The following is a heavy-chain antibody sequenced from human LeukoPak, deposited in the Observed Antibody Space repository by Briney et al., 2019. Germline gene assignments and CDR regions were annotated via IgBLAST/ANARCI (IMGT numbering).Heavy chain of an antibody. CDR1: GYTFTSYG. CDR3: ARDLRYFDWATMRYFDY. CDR2: ISAYNGNT. D-gene: IGHD3-9*01. V-gene: IGHV1-18*01. J-gene: IGHJ4*02. Sequence: VASLKVSCKASGYTFTSYGISWVRQAPGQGLEWMGWISAYNGNTNYAQKLQGRVTMTTDTSTSTAYMELRSLRSDDTAVYYCARDLRYFDWATMRYFDYWGQGTLVTVSS.